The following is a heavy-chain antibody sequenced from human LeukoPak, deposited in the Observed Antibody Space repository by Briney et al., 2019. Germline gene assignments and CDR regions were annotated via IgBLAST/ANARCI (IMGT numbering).Heavy chain of an antibody. CDR1: GFTFSSYW. Sequence: GGSLRLSCAASGFTFSSYWMSWVRQAPGKGLEWVVNIKQDGSEKYYVDSVKGRFTISRDNAKNSLYLQMNSLRAEDTAVYYCARDLSTMVRGVTYNDYWGQGTLVTVSS. J-gene: IGHJ4*02. V-gene: IGHV3-7*01. CDR3: ARDLSTMVRGVTYNDY. CDR2: IKQDGSEK. D-gene: IGHD3-10*01.